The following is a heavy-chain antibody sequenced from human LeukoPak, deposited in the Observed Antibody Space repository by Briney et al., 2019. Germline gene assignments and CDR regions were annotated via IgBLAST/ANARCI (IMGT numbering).Heavy chain of an antibody. CDR3: ARKIMVRGTFDY. V-gene: IGHV4-34*01. Sequence: PSETLSLTCAVYGGSFSGYYWSWIRQPPGKGLEWIGEINHSGSTNNNPSLKSRVTISVDTSKNQFTLKLSSVTAADTAVYYCARKIMVRGTFDYWGQGTLVTVSS. D-gene: IGHD3-10*01. J-gene: IGHJ4*02. CDR1: GGSFSGYY. CDR2: INHSGST.